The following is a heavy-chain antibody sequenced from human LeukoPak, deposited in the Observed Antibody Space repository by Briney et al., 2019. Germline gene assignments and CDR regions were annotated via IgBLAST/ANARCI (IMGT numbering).Heavy chain of an antibody. CDR1: GGSISSYY. V-gene: IGHV4-59*12. CDR3: ARGQYSSSWYGDAFDI. D-gene: IGHD6-13*01. J-gene: IGHJ3*02. CDR2: IYYSGST. Sequence: SSETLSLTCTVSGGSISSYYWGWIRQPPGKGLEWIGYIYYSGSTNYNPSLKSRVTMSVDTSKNQFSLKLSSVTAADTAVYYCARGQYSSSWYGDAFDIWGQGTMVTVSS.